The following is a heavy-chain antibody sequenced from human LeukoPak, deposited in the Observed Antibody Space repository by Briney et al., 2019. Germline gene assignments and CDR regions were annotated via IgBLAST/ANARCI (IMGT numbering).Heavy chain of an antibody. Sequence: ASVKVSCKASVYTFTTYAIHWVRQAPGQRPEWMGWINAGNGNTKYSQNFHGRITVTTDTSASTAYMELSSLRSEDAALYYCARYDAGFDCWGQGTLVTVSS. CDR3: ARYDAGFDC. V-gene: IGHV1-3*01. CDR2: INAGNGNT. CDR1: VYTFTTYA. D-gene: IGHD3-10*01. J-gene: IGHJ4*02.